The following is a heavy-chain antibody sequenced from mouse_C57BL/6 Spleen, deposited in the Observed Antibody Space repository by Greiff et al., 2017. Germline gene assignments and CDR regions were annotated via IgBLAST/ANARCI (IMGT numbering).Heavy chain of an antibody. CDR3: ARTGGSGSYYFDY. CDR1: GYTFTSYW. CDR2: IHPNSGST. D-gene: IGHD1-1*01. Sequence: QVQLQQPGAELVKPGASVKLSCKASGYTFTSYWMHWVKQRPGHGLEWIGMIHPNSGSTNYNEKFKSKATLTVDKSSSTAYMQLSSLTSEDSAVYYCARTGGSGSYYFDYWGQGTTLTVSS. V-gene: IGHV1-64*01. J-gene: IGHJ2*01.